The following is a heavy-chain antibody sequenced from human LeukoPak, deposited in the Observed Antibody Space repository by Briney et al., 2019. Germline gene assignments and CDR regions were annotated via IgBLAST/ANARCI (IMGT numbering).Heavy chain of an antibody. V-gene: IGHV1-2*02. CDR2: INPNNGGT. D-gene: IGHD2-21*01. CDR3: ARGHILVPAGAFDL. J-gene: IGHJ3*01. Sequence: GASVKVSCKASGGTFSSYAISWVRQAPGQGLEWMGWINPNNGGTNYAQKFQGRVTMTGDTSISTAYMELSRLTSDDTALYYCARGHILVPAGAFDLWGQGTVVTVSS. CDR1: GGTFSSYA.